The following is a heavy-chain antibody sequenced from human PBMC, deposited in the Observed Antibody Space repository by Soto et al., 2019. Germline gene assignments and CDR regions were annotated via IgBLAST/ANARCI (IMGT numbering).Heavy chain of an antibody. CDR1: GFTFNNYA. V-gene: IGHV3-23*01. Sequence: EVQLLESGGGLVQPGGSLRLSCAASGFTFNNYAMSWVRQAPGKGLEWVSSISGSGDITYYADSVKGRFTISRDNSENTLWLQVNSLRAEDTAIYYCAKAHSSGWSIPDALDIWGQGTLVTVSA. CDR2: ISGSGDIT. CDR3: AKAHSSGWSIPDALDI. J-gene: IGHJ3*02. D-gene: IGHD6-19*01.